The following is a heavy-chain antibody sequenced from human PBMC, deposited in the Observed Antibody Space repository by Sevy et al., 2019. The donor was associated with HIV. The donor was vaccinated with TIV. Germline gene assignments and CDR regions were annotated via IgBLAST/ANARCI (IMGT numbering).Heavy chain of an antibody. CDR1: GFTFSSYA. CDR3: AKDQRYYFGSSGWPDAFDI. V-gene: IGHV3-23*01. J-gene: IGHJ3*02. CDR2: ISGSGGST. Sequence: GGSLRLSCAASGFTFSSYAMSWVRQAPGKGLEWVSSISGSGGSTYYADSVKGRFTVSRDNSMNTLHLQMNSLRAEDKAVYYCAKDQRYYFGSSGWPDAFDIWGQGTMVTVSS. D-gene: IGHD3-22*01.